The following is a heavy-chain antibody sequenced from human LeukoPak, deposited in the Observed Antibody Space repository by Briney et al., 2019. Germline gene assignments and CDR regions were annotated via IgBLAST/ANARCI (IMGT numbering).Heavy chain of an antibody. D-gene: IGHD5-18*01. CDR2: IWYDGTNK. V-gene: IGHV3-33*01. J-gene: IGHJ4*02. CDR3: ARDWSYGPYYFDY. Sequence: PGGSLRLSCAASGFTFSSYGMHWVRQAPGKGLEWVAVIWYDGTNKYYADSVKGRFIISRDNSKNTLYLQMDSLSAEDTAVYYCARDWSYGPYYFDYWGQGTLVSVSS. CDR1: GFTFSSYG.